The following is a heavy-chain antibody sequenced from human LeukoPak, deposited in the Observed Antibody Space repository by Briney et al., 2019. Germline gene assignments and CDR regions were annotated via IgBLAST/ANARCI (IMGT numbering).Heavy chain of an antibody. CDR1: GGSISSSSYY. CDR3: ARLHSSSWYGDNWSDP. J-gene: IGHJ5*02. D-gene: IGHD6-13*01. V-gene: IGHV4-39*01. CDR2: IYYSGST. Sequence: SETLSLTCTVSGGSISSSSYYWGWIRQPPGKGLEWIGSIYYSGSTYYNPSLKSRVTISVDTSKNQFSLKLSSVTAADTAVYYCARLHSSSWYGDNWSDPWGQGTLVTVSS.